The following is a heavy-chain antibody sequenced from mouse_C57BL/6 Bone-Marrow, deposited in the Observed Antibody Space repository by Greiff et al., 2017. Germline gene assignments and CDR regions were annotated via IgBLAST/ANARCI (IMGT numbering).Heavy chain of an antibody. V-gene: IGHV1-55*01. J-gene: IGHJ2*01. CDR2: IYPGSGST. CDR1: GYTFPSYW. D-gene: IGHD4-1*01. Sequence: QVQLQQPGAELVKPGASVKMSCKASGYTFPSYWITWVKQRPGQGLEWIGDIYPGSGSTNYNAKFKSKATLTVETSSSTAYMQLSSLTSEDSAVYYCARKALGRLDYWGQGTTLTVSS. CDR3: ARKALGRLDY.